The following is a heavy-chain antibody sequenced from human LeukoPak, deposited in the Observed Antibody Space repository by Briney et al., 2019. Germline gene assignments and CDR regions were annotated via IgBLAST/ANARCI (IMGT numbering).Heavy chain of an antibody. Sequence: PGGSLRLSCAASGFSFSTYAMNWVRQAPGKGLEWVSFIPTSGSTIYYADSVKGRFTISRDNAKNSLYLQMSSLRAEDTAVYYCVRGFLYAFDIWGQGTMVNVSS. CDR2: IPTSGSTI. CDR3: VRGFLYAFDI. V-gene: IGHV3-48*01. D-gene: IGHD2/OR15-2a*01. J-gene: IGHJ3*02. CDR1: GFSFSTYA.